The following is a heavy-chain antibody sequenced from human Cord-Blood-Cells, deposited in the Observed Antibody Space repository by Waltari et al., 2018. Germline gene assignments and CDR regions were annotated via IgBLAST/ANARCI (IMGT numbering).Heavy chain of an antibody. J-gene: IGHJ3*02. V-gene: IGHV1-69*01. Sequence: QVQLVQSGAEVKKPGSSVKVSCKASGGTFSSYAISWVRQAPGQGLEWMGWIIPIFGTANYAQKFQGRVTITADESTSTAYMELSSLRSEDTAVYYCARDHGSIVGATKAFDIWGQGTMVTVSS. CDR2: IIPIFGTA. D-gene: IGHD1-26*01. CDR1: GGTFSSYA. CDR3: ARDHGSIVGATKAFDI.